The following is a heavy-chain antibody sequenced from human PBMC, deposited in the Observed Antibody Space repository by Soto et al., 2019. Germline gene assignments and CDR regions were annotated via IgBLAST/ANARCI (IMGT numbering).Heavy chain of an antibody. CDR1: GYTFTSYA. V-gene: IGHV1-3*01. CDR3: ARELSYGQPGFDY. Sequence: GVPVEVSCKASGYTFTSYAMHCARQAPGQRLEWMGWINAGNGNTKYSQKFQGRVTITRDTSASTAYMELSSLRSEDTAVYYCARELSYGQPGFDYWGQGTLVPVSS. D-gene: IGHD5-18*01. J-gene: IGHJ4*02. CDR2: INAGNGNT.